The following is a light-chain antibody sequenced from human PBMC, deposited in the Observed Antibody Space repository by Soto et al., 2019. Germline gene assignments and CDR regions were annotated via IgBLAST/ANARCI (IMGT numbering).Light chain of an antibody. CDR1: TSNIGKNT. J-gene: IGLJ3*02. CDR2: YDD. Sequence: QFVLTQPPSVCEGPGRRATISCSGSTSNIGKNTVNWYQQLPGEAPKLFIYYDDLLASGVSDRFSGSKSGTSASLAISGLQSEDEADYYCGAWDDSLNGWVFGGGTKLTV. CDR3: GAWDDSLNGWV. V-gene: IGLV1-36*01.